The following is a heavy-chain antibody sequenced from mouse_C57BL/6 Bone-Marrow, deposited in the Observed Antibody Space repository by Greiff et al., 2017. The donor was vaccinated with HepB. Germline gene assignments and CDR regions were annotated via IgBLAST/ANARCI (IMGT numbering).Heavy chain of an antibody. D-gene: IGHD1-1*01. V-gene: IGHV1-39*01. CDR1: GYSFTDYN. Sequence: EVKLQESGPELVKPGASVKISCKASGYSFTDYNMNWVKQSNGKSLEWIGVINPKDGTTSYNQKFKGKATLTVDQSSSTAYMQLNSLTSEDSAVYYCARWKGVLRSYWYFDVWGTGTTVTVSS. J-gene: IGHJ1*03. CDR2: INPKDGTT. CDR3: ARWKGVLRSYWYFDV.